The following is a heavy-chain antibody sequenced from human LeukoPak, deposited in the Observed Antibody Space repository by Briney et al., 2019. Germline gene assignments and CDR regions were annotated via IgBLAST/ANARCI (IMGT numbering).Heavy chain of an antibody. CDR2: IKSKTDGGTT. CDR1: GFTFSNAW. D-gene: IGHD3-10*01. Sequence: PGGSLRLSCAASGFTFSNAWMSWVRQAPGRGLEWVGRIKSKTDGGTTDYAARVKGRVTISRDDSKNTLYLQMNSLKTEDTAVYYCTTELLWFGELSHPFDYWGQGTLVTVSS. J-gene: IGHJ4*02. V-gene: IGHV3-15*01. CDR3: TTELLWFGELSHPFDY.